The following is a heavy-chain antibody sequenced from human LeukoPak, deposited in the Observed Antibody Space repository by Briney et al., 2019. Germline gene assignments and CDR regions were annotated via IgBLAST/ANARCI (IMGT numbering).Heavy chain of an antibody. D-gene: IGHD3-22*01. J-gene: IGHJ4*02. Sequence: SETLSLTCTVSGYSISSGYYWGWIRQPPGKGLEWIGSIYHSGSTYYNPSLKSRVTISVDTSKNQFSLKLSSVTAADTAVYYCAREVRGDTYYYDSSGYPPGDYWGQGTLVTVSS. CDR3: AREVRGDTYYYDSSGYPPGDY. V-gene: IGHV4-38-2*02. CDR1: GYSISSGYY. CDR2: IYHSGST.